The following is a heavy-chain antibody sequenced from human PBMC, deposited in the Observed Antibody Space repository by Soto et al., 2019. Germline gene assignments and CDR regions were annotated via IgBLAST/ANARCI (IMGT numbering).Heavy chain of an antibody. V-gene: IGHV1-18*04. D-gene: IGHD3-3*01. CDR3: ARDHFIGGVTLCGYYYGMDV. CDR1: GYTFTSYG. J-gene: IGHJ6*02. CDR2: ISAYNGNT. Sequence: ASVKVSCKASGYTFTSYGISWVRQAPGQGLEWMGWISAYNGNTNYAQKLHGRVTMTTDTSTSTAYMELRSLRSDDTAVYYCARDHFIGGVTLCGYYYGMDVWGQGTTVTVSS.